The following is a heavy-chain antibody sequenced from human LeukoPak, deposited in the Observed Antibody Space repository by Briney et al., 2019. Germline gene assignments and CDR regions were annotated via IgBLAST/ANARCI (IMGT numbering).Heavy chain of an antibody. Sequence: PSETLSLTCTVSGGSISSSSYYWGWIRQPPGKGLEWIGSIYYSGSTYYNPSLKSRVTISVDTSKNQFSLKLSSVTAADTAVYYCARRDGDYYYYYMGVWGKGTTVTISS. D-gene: IGHD4-17*01. V-gene: IGHV4-39*01. J-gene: IGHJ6*03. CDR2: IYYSGST. CDR1: GGSISSSSYY. CDR3: ARRDGDYYYYYMGV.